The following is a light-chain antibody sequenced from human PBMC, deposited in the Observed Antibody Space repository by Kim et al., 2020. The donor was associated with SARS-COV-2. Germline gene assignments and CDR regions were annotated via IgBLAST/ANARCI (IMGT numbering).Light chain of an antibody. V-gene: IGLV2-23*02. Sequence: GQSITISCTGTSSDVGSYNHVSWYQQHPGKAPKLMIYEVSERPSGVSNRFSGSKSGNTASLTISGLQAENEADYYCCSYAVSITFVFGTGTKVTVL. J-gene: IGLJ1*01. CDR2: EVS. CDR3: CSYAVSITFV. CDR1: SSDVGSYNH.